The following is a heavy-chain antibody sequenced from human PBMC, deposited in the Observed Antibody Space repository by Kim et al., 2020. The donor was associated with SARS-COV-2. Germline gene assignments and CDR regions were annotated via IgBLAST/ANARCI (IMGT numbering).Heavy chain of an antibody. CDR3: ARDVHGDSYYYYGMDV. V-gene: IGHV4-59*12. J-gene: IGHJ6*02. Sequence: SLKSRVTISVDTSKNQFSLKLSSVTAADTAVYYCARDVHGDSYYYYGMDVWGQGTTVTVSS. D-gene: IGHD4-17*01.